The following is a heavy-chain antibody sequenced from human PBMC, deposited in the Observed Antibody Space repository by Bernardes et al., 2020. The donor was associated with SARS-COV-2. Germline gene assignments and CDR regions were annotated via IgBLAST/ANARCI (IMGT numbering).Heavy chain of an antibody. Sequence: LRLSCAASEFTFNTYWMSWVRQAPGKGLEWVANINQDGSEKYYVDSVKGRFTISRDNAENSLSLHMDSLRAEDTAMYYCVRDQVVVLPAGRSRYLYYGMDVWGQGTTVNVSS. CDR2: INQDGSEK. CDR1: EFTFNTYW. V-gene: IGHV3-7*03. D-gene: IGHD2-2*01. J-gene: IGHJ6*02. CDR3: VRDQVVVLPAGRSRYLYYGMDV.